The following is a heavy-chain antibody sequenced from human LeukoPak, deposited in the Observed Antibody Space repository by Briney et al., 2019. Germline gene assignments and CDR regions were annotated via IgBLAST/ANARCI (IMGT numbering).Heavy chain of an antibody. V-gene: IGHV5-51*01. CDR1: GYRFTSYW. D-gene: IGHD6-6*01. Sequence: GESLKISCKGSGYRFTSYWIGWVRQMPGKGLEWMGIIYTGDSDTRYSPSFQGQVTISADQSISTAYLQWSSLKASDTAMYYCARLSGYSSSSSFDYWGQGTLVTVSS. CDR2: IYTGDSDT. J-gene: IGHJ4*02. CDR3: ARLSGYSSSSSFDY.